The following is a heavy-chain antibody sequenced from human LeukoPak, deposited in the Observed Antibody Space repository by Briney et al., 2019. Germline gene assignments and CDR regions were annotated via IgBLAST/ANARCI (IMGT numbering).Heavy chain of an antibody. CDR2: ISYDGSNK. J-gene: IGHJ4*02. CDR3: IRFGEFDY. CDR1: GFTFSSYA. Sequence: GGSLRLSCAASGFTFSSYAMHWVRQAPGKGLEWVAVISYDGSNKYYADSVKGRFTISRDNSKNTLYLQMNSLRAEDTAVYYCIRFGEFDYWGQGTLVTVSS. V-gene: IGHV3-30-3*01. D-gene: IGHD3-10*01.